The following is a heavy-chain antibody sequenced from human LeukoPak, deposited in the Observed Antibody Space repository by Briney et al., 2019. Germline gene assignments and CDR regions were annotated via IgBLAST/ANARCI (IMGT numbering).Heavy chain of an antibody. J-gene: IGHJ6*03. Sequence: SETLSLTCTVSGGSISSYYWSWIRQPAGKGLERIGRIYTSGSTNYNPSLKSRVTMSVDTSKNQFSLKLSSVTAADTAVYYCAGTPVVPAAIDYYYYYMDVWGKGTTVTVSS. CDR1: GGSISSYY. D-gene: IGHD2-2*01. V-gene: IGHV4-4*07. CDR3: AGTPVVPAAIDYYYYYMDV. CDR2: IYTSGST.